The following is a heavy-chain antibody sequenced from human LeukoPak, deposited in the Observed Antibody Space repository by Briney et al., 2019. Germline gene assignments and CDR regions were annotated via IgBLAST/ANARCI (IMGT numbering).Heavy chain of an antibody. J-gene: IGHJ4*02. CDR2: ISATGGNT. V-gene: IGHV3-23*01. CDR3: AKDRGFSGSYYGFHS. CDR1: GFTFNIGA. Sequence: PGGSLRLSCAASGFTFNIGAMGWVRQAPGKGLEWVSSISATGGNTYYADSVRGRFTISRDNSKNTVFLQMNSLRAEDTAVYYCAKDRGFSGSYYGFHSWGQGTLVTVSS. D-gene: IGHD1-26*01.